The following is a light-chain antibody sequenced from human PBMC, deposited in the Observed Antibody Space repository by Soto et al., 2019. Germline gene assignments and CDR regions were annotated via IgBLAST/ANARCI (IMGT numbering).Light chain of an antibody. CDR3: SSYTSRSTLV. V-gene: IGLV2-14*01. Sequence: QSVLTQPASVSGSPGQSITLSCTGTSSDVGGYNYVSWYQQHPGKAPKLMIYDVSNRPSGVSNRFSGSKSGNTASLTISWLQAEDEADYYFSSYTSRSTLVFGGGTKLTVL. CDR2: DVS. CDR1: SSDVGGYNY. J-gene: IGLJ2*01.